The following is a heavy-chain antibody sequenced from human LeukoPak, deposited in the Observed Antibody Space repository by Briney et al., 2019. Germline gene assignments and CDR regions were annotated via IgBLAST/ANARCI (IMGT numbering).Heavy chain of an antibody. J-gene: IGHJ6*02. D-gene: IGHD3-16*01. CDR2: ISGSGGST. V-gene: IGHV3-23*01. Sequence: GGSLRLSCAASGFTFSSSAINWVRQAPGKGLEWVSVISGSGGSTYYADSVKGRFTISRDNSKNTLYLQMNSLRAEDTAVYYCAKVLIAGIYYYYGMDVWGQGTTVTVSS. CDR1: GFTFSSSA. CDR3: AKVLIAGIYYYYGMDV.